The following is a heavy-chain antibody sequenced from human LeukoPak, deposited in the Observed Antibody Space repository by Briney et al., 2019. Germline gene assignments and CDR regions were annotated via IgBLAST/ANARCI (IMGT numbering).Heavy chain of an antibody. V-gene: IGHV3-7*03. D-gene: IGHD4-23*01. CDR3: ARGGGHLDC. J-gene: IGHJ4*02. Sequence: GGSLRLSCAASGFSFSSYWMSWVRKAPGKGLEWVANIKQDGSDKYYLTSVRGRFTISRDNAKNSLFLQMNSLRVEDTAVYYCARGGGHLDCWGQGTLVTVSS. CDR2: IKQDGSDK. CDR1: GFSFSSYW.